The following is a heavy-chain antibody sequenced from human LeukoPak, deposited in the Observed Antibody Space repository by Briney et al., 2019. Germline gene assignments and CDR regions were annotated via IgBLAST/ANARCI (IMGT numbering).Heavy chain of an antibody. V-gene: IGHV4-39*07. CDR2: INHSGST. J-gene: IGHJ4*02. CDR1: GGSISSSSYY. D-gene: IGHD3-10*01. CDR3: ARRYTTVRSFGY. Sequence: SETLSLTCTVSGGSISSSSYYWGWIRQPPGKGLEWIGEINHSGSTNYNPSLKSRVTISVDTSKNQFSLKLSSVTAADTAVYYCARRYTTVRSFGYWGQGTLVTVSS.